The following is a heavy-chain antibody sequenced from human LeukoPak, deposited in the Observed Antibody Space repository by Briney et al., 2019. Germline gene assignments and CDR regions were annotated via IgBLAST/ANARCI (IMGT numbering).Heavy chain of an antibody. CDR3: VRDQPIGYSNGYPFDY. J-gene: IGHJ4*02. Sequence: PGGSLRLSCAASGFTFSDYYMSWIRQAPGKGLEWVSHISSSGSTIYYADSVKGRFTISRDNAKNSLYLQMNSLRAEDTAVYYCVRDQPIGYSNGYPFDYWSQGTLVTVSS. CDR1: GFTFSDYY. CDR2: ISSSGSTI. D-gene: IGHD5-18*01. V-gene: IGHV3-11*04.